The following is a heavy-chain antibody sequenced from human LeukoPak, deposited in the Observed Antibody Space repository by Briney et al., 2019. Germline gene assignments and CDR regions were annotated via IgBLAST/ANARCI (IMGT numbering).Heavy chain of an antibody. CDR2: TNHSGST. CDR3: ARGQGVGATTFWFDP. J-gene: IGHJ5*02. V-gene: IGHV4-34*01. D-gene: IGHD1-26*01. Sequence: SETLSLTCAVYGGSFSGYYWSWIRQPPGKGLEWIGETNHSGSTNYNPSLKSRVTISVDTSKNQFSLKLSSVTAADTAVYYCARGQGVGATTFWFDPWGQGTLVTVSS. CDR1: GGSFSGYY.